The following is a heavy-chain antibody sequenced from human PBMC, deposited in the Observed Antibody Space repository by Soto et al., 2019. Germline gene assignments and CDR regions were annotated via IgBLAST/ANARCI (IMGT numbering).Heavy chain of an antibody. J-gene: IGHJ4*02. CDR3: ARDPDSSGYYVFDY. V-gene: IGHV3-30-3*01. D-gene: IGHD3-22*01. CDR1: GFTFRSYA. CDR2: KSYVGSNE. Sequence: GGSLRLSCTVSGFTFRSYAMHWVRQAPGKGLEWVAVKSYVGSNEYYSDSVKGRFTVSRDESKNTLFLQMNSLRPEDTGVYYCARDPDSSGYYVFDYWGQGTLVTAPQ.